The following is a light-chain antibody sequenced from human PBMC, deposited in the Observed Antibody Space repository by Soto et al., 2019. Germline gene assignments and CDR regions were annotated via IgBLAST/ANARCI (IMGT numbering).Light chain of an antibody. CDR1: SSDVSVYKY. CDR3: SSYTSSSTRV. CDR2: EVS. J-gene: IGLJ2*01. V-gene: IGLV2-14*01. Sequence: QSALTQPASVSGSPGQSITISCTGTSSDVSVYKYVSWYQQHPGKAPKLMIYEVSNRPSGVSNRFSGSKSGNTASLTISGLQAEDEADYYCSSYTSSSTRVFGGGTKLTVL.